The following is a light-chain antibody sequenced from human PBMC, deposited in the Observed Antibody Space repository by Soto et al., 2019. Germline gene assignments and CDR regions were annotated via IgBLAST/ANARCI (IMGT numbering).Light chain of an antibody. CDR3: AVWDDSLSGMI. J-gene: IGLJ2*01. CDR2: NNN. CDR1: SSNIETNT. Sequence: QSVLTQPPSASGTPGQMVTISCSGSSSNIETNTVDWYQHLPGTAPKVLIFNNNQRPSGVPDRFSGSKSGTSASLAISGLQSEDEAHYYCAVWDDSLSGMIFGGGTKVTVL. V-gene: IGLV1-44*01.